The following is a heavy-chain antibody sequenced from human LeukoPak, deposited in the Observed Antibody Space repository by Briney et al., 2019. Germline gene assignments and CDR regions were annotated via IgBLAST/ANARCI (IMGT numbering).Heavy chain of an antibody. CDR3: AREAQDYYDSSGYSVY. J-gene: IGHJ4*02. CDR1: GFTFSSYA. D-gene: IGHD3-22*01. Sequence: GGSLRLSCAASGFTFSSYAMSWVRQAPGKGLEWVSAISGSGGSTYYADSVKGRFTISRDNSKNTLYLQMNSLRAEDTAVYYCAREAQDYYDSSGYSVYWGQGTLVTVSS. CDR2: ISGSGGST. V-gene: IGHV3-23*01.